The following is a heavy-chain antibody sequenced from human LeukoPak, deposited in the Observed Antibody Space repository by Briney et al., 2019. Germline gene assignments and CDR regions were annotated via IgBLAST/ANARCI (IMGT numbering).Heavy chain of an antibody. CDR1: GGSISSYY. V-gene: IGHV4-59*01. CDR3: ARYQSVRGADYGIHV. Sequence: PSETLSLTCAVSGGSISSYYWSWIRQPPGKGLEWIGDINYSGSTNYNPSLKSRVTISVDTSKNQFSLKLSSVTAADTAVYYCARYQSVRGADYGIHVWGKGTTVPVSS. D-gene: IGHD3-10*01. J-gene: IGHJ6*04. CDR2: INYSGST.